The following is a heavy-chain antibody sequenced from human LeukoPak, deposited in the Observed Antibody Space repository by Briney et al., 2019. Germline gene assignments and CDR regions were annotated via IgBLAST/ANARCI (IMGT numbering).Heavy chain of an antibody. Sequence: ASVKVSCKASGYNFTDYYMHWVRQAPGQGLEWMGWINPHSGGTNYAQKFQGRVTMTRDTSISTAYMELIRLKSDDTAVYYCAREGAAAGIEDFDYWGQGTLVTVSS. D-gene: IGHD6-13*01. V-gene: IGHV1-2*02. CDR1: GYNFTDYY. CDR2: INPHSGGT. CDR3: AREGAAAGIEDFDY. J-gene: IGHJ4*02.